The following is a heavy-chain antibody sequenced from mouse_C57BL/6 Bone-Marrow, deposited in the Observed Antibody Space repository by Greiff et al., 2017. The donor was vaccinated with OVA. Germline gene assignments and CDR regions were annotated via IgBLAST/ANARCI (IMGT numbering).Heavy chain of an antibody. J-gene: IGHJ2*01. V-gene: IGHV1-55*01. CDR3: ARGEGDGYYFDY. CDR2: IYPGSGST. D-gene: IGHD2-3*01. Sequence: QVQLKQPGAELVKPGASVKMSCKASGYTFTSYWITWVKQRPGQGLEWIGDIYPGSGSTNYNEKFKSKATLTVDTSSSTAYMQLSSLTSEDSAVYYCARGEGDGYYFDYWGQGTTLTVSS. CDR1: GYTFTSYW.